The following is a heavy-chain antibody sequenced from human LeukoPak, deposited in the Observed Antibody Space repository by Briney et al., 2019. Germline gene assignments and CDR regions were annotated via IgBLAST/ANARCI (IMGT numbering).Heavy chain of an antibody. D-gene: IGHD6-13*01. CDR1: GGSISSSSYY. CDR2: IYYSGST. J-gene: IGHJ4*02. CDR3: ARPKGIAAAGTYFDY. V-gene: IGHV4-39*01. Sequence: SETLSLTCTVSGGSISSSSYYWGWIRQPPGKGLEWIGSIYYSGSTYYNPSLKSRVTISVDTSKNQFSLKLSSVTAADTAVYYCARPKGIAAAGTYFDYWGQGTLVTVSS.